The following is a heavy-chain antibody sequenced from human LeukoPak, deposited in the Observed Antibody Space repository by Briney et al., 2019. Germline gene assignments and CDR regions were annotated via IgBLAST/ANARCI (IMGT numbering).Heavy chain of an antibody. V-gene: IGHV3-48*01. J-gene: IGHJ4*02. D-gene: IGHD5-24*01. CDR3: ARKMATYDY. CDR2: ISSSSSTI. Sequence: GGSLRLSCAASGFTSSSYSMNWVRQAPGKGLEWVSYISSSSSTIYYADSVKGRFTISRDNAKNSLYLQMNSLRAEDTAVYYCARKMATYDYWGQGTLVTVSS. CDR1: GFTSSSYS.